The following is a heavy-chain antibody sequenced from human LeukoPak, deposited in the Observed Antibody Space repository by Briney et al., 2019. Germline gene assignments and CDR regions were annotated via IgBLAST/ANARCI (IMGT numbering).Heavy chain of an antibody. V-gene: IGHV3-48*02. J-gene: IGHJ3*02. CDR2: VSSGSRTV. Sequence: GGSLRLSCAASGFRFGDYSMNWVRQAPGKGLEWVSYVSSGSRTVLYAGSVKGRFTISRDNVKNSVCLQMNSLRDEDTAVYYCARDSAWAFDIWGQGTMVTVSS. CDR3: ARDSAWAFDI. CDR1: GFRFGDYS.